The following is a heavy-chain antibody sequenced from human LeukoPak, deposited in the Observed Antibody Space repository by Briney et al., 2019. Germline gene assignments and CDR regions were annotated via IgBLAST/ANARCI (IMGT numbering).Heavy chain of an antibody. Sequence: GGSLRLSCAASGFTFSHYWMAWVRQAPGKGLEWVANIRPDANDGTYVDSVKGRFTIFRDNAKNSLYLQLNSLRAEDTAVYFCARADWGSIDYWGQGALVTVSS. V-gene: IGHV3-7*01. CDR3: ARADWGSIDY. D-gene: IGHD7-27*01. CDR2: IRPDANDG. J-gene: IGHJ4*02. CDR1: GFTFSHYW.